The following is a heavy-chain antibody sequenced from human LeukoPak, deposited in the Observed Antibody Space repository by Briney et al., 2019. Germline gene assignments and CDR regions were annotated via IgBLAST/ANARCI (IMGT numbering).Heavy chain of an antibody. J-gene: IGHJ3*01. D-gene: IGHD1-14*01. CDR2: VGIAGDT. V-gene: IGHV3-13*01. Sequence: PGRSLRLSCAASGFTFNNYEMHWVRQTAGKGLEWVSAVGIAGDTFYAGSVKGRFSISRDNAESSLFLQMNSLRAGDTAVYYCAREGRMGTADAFDVWGQGTMVTVSS. CDR1: GFTFNNYE. CDR3: AREGRMGTADAFDV.